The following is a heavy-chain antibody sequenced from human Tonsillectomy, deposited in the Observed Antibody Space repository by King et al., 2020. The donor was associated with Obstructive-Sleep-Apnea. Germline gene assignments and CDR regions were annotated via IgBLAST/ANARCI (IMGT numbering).Heavy chain of an antibody. D-gene: IGHD5-24*01. CDR1: GGSISSGDYY. Sequence: QLQESGPGLVKPSQTLSLTCTVSGGSISSGDYYWNWIRQPPGKGLEWIGYIYYSGSTYYNPSLKSRVTISLDTSKTQFSLKVNSMTDADTAVDYCARKGKWLQSLPFDYWGQGTLVTVSA. CDR2: IYYSGST. CDR3: ARKGKWLQSLPFDY. V-gene: IGHV4-30-4*01. J-gene: IGHJ4*02.